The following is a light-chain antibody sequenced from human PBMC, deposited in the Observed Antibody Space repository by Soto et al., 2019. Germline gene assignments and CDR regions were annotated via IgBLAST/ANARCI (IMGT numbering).Light chain of an antibody. J-gene: IGKJ4*01. CDR1: QSVSSSY. Sequence: ILLTQSPGTLSLSQGERATLSCRASQSVSSSYLAWYQQKPGQAPRLLIFGVSNRAAGIPARFSGSGSGTESTLTISSLQSEDFAVYYCQQYGDWPLTFGGGSKVDIK. CDR2: GVS. CDR3: QQYGDWPLT. V-gene: IGKV3-20*01.